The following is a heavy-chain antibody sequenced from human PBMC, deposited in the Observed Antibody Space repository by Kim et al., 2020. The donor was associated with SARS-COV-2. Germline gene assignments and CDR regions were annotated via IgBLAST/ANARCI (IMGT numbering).Heavy chain of an antibody. CDR2: ITPSGST. CDR3: ARVWDV. CDR1: GGSFSGFY. V-gene: IGHV4-34*01. J-gene: IGHJ6*02. Sequence: SETLSLTCALYGGSFSGFYWSWVRQPPGKGLECIGEITPSGSTSYNPSLESRVTISIDTSKKQLSLKLTSVTAADTAVYYCARVWDVWGQGTSVTVSS.